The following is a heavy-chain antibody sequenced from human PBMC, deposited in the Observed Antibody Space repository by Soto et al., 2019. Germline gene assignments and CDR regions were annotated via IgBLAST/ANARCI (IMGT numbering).Heavy chain of an antibody. Sequence: ASVKVSCKASGYTFTSYYMHWVRQAPGQGLEWMGIINPSGGSTSYAQKFQGRVTMTRDTSTSTVYMELSSLRSEDTAVYYCARAPRGATPLDAFDIWGQGTMVTVSS. CDR2: INPSGGST. J-gene: IGHJ3*02. CDR3: ARAPRGATPLDAFDI. CDR1: GYTFTSYY. V-gene: IGHV1-46*01. D-gene: IGHD5-12*01.